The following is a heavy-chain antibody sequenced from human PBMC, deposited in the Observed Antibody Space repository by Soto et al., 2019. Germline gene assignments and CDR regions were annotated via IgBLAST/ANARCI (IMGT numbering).Heavy chain of an antibody. V-gene: IGHV3-30*18. D-gene: IGHD6-19*01. CDR3: AKSLAVAAGWFDP. CDR2: ISYDGSNE. CDR1: GFTFNTYG. J-gene: IGHJ5*02. Sequence: GGSLRLSCAASGFTFNTYGMHWVRQAPGKGLEWVAFISYDGSNEYYADSVKGRFTISRDNSKNTVFLQMNSLRGEDTAVYYCAKSLAVAAGWFDPWGQGALVTV.